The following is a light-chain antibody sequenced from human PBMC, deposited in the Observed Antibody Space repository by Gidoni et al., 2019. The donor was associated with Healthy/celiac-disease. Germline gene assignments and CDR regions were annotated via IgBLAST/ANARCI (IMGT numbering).Light chain of an antibody. CDR1: QSISFY. Sequence: DIQMTQSPSSLSASVGDRVTITCRASQSISFYLNWYQQKPGKAPNLLIYAASSLQSGVPSRFSGSGSGTDFTLTISSLQPEDFATYYCQQSYSTLGSFXXXTKLEIK. V-gene: IGKV1-39*01. CDR3: QQSYSTLGS. J-gene: IGKJ2*03. CDR2: AAS.